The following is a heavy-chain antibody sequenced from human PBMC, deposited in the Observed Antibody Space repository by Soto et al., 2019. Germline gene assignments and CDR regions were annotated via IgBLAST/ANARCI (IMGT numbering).Heavy chain of an antibody. CDR1: GHMFSNYG. J-gene: IGHJ3*02. CDR2: ISAYNGNT. D-gene: IGHD3-22*01. Sequence: ASVKVSCNASGHMFSNYGISWVRQAPGQGLEWMGWISAYNGNTNYAQNLEDRVTMTTDTSTSTSYMELRSLRSGDTAMYYCVRDASVYYDISGCRNNDAFDIWGQGTMVTVSS. V-gene: IGHV1-18*04. CDR3: VRDASVYYDISGCRNNDAFDI.